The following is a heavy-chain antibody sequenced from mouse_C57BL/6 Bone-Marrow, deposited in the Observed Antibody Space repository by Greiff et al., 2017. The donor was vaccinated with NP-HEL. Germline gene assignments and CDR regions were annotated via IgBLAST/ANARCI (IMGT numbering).Heavy chain of an antibody. CDR1: GFTFSNYW. J-gene: IGHJ4*01. V-gene: IGHV6-3*01. CDR2: IRLKSDNYAT. Sequence: EVKVEESGGGLVQPGGSMKLSCVASGFTFSNYWMNWVRQSPEKGLEWVAQIRLKSDNYATHYAESVKGRFTISRDDSKSSVYLQMNNLRAEDTGIYYCTKTAQATRAMDYWGQGTSVTVSS. D-gene: IGHD3-2*02. CDR3: TKTAQATRAMDY.